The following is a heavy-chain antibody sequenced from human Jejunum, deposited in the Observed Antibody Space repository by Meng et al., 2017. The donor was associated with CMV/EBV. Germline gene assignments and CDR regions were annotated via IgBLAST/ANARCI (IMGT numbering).Heavy chain of an antibody. CDR3: ANQMPWNYYYGMEL. CDR2: ISATGTYI. J-gene: IGHJ6*02. D-gene: IGHD3-10*01. Sequence: EFSFSRHNWNWVRQAPGKGLEWVASISATGTYIYYADPMKGRFTISRDNAKNSLFLQMNSLRVEDTAVYYCANQMPWNYYYGMELWGQGTTVTVSS. CDR1: EFSFSRHN. V-gene: IGHV3-21*06.